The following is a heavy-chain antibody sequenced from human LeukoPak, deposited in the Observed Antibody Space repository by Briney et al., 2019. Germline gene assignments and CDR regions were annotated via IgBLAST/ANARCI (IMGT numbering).Heavy chain of an antibody. D-gene: IGHD4/OR15-4a*01. CDR2: IYSSEST. Sequence: PSETLSLTCAVSGVSISNTAYYWGWVRQPAGKGLEWIGRIYSSESTNYNPSLKSRVSISLDTSKNQFSLKLSSVTAADTAVYYCARLSSSPTMVYYYYYGMDVWGQGTTVTVSS. CDR3: ARLSSSPTMVYYYYYGMDV. CDR1: GVSISNTAYY. J-gene: IGHJ6*02. V-gene: IGHV4-61*02.